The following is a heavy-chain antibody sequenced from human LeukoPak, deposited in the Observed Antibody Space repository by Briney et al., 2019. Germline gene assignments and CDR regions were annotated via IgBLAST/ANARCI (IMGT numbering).Heavy chain of an antibody. Sequence: ASVKVSCKVSGYTFTDYYMHWVQQAPGKGLEWMGLVDPEDGETIYAEKFQGRVTITADTSTDTAYMELSSLRSEDTAVYYCATVYDSSGYYYVFGYWGQGTLVTVSS. CDR2: VDPEDGET. D-gene: IGHD3-22*01. V-gene: IGHV1-69-2*01. CDR1: GYTFTDYY. CDR3: ATVYDSSGYYYVFGY. J-gene: IGHJ4*02.